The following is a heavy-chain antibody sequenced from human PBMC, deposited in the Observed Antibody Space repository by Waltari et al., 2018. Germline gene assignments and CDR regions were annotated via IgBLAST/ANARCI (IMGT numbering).Heavy chain of an antibody. D-gene: IGHD6-6*01. CDR2: IYSDESI. CDR3: AKVEYSSSSALNY. Sequence: EVQLVESGGGLVQPGGSLRLSCAVSGFSVTATSMIWVRQAPGRALEWVSVIYSDESIYYDDSVRGRFTISRDSSKNTLYLQLNSLRTEDTAVYYCAKVEYSSSSALNYWGQGILVTVSS. CDR1: GFSVTATS. V-gene: IGHV3-66*02. J-gene: IGHJ4*02.